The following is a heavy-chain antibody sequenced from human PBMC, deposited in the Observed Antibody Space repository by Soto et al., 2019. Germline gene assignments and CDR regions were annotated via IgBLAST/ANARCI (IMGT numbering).Heavy chain of an antibody. V-gene: IGHV1-2*04. CDR3: ARNPPAGTREGLYMDV. D-gene: IGHD1-1*01. CDR1: GYTFTGYY. Sequence: QVQLVQSGAEVKKPGASVKVSCKASGYTFTGYYMHWVRQAPGQGLEWMGWINPNSGGTNYAQKFQGWVTMTRDTSISTAYMELSRLRSDDTAVYYCARNPPAGTREGLYMDVWGKGTTVTVSS. J-gene: IGHJ6*03. CDR2: INPNSGGT.